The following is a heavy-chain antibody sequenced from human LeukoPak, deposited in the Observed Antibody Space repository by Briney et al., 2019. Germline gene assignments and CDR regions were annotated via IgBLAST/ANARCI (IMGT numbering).Heavy chain of an antibody. CDR3: ARGAYFHGLGREAFDI. V-gene: IGHV3-13*01. CDR2: IGTAGDT. Sequence: PGGSLRLSCAASGFTFSSYDMHWVRQATGKGLEWVSAIGTAGDTYYSGSVKGRFTNSRENAKNSLYLQMNSLRAGDTAVYYCARGAYFHGLGREAFDIWGQGTMVTVSS. D-gene: IGHD1-26*01. CDR1: GFTFSSYD. J-gene: IGHJ3*02.